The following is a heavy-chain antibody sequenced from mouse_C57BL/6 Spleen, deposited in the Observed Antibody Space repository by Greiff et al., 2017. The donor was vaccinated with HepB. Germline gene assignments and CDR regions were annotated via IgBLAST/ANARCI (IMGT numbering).Heavy chain of an antibody. D-gene: IGHD1-1*01. CDR2: INYDGSST. CDR3: ARGIYYYGRNYFDY. CDR1: GFTFSDYY. J-gene: IGHJ2*01. Sequence: EVKVVESEGGLVQPGSSMKLSCTASGFTFSDYYMAWVRQVPEKGLEWVANINYDGSSTYYLDSLKSRFIISRDNAKNILYLQMSSLKSEDTATYYCARGIYYYGRNYFDYWGQGTTLTVSS. V-gene: IGHV5-16*01.